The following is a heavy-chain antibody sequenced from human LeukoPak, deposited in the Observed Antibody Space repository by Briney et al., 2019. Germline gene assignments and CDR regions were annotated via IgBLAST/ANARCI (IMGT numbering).Heavy chain of an antibody. CDR3: ARDPSSGWYEPYFDY. Sequence: ASVKVSCKASGYTFTSYGISWVRQAPGQGLEWMGWISAYNGNTNYAQELQGRVTMTTDTSTSTAYMELSSLRSEDMAVYYCARDPSSGWYEPYFDYWGQGTLVTVSS. D-gene: IGHD6-19*01. CDR2: ISAYNGNT. J-gene: IGHJ4*02. V-gene: IGHV1-18*03. CDR1: GYTFTSYG.